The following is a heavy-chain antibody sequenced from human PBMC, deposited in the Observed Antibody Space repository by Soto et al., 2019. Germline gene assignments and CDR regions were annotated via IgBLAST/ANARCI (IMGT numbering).Heavy chain of an antibody. CDR3: ARVRTVGWFDP. CDR2: IYHSGST. V-gene: IGHV4-30-2*01. CDR1: GGSISSGGYS. J-gene: IGHJ5*02. D-gene: IGHD4-17*01. Sequence: SETLSLTCAVSGGSISSGGYSWSWIRQPPGKGLEWIGYIYHSGSTYYNPSLKSRVTISVDRSKNQFSLNLSSVTAADTAVYYCARVRTVGWFDPWGQGTLVTVS.